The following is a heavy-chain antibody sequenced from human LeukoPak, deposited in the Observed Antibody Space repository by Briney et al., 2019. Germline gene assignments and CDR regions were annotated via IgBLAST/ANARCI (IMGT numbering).Heavy chain of an antibody. CDR3: ARGGGGIADNWFDP. Sequence: SETLSLTCAVYGGSFSGYYWSWIRQPPGKGLEWIGKINHSGSTNYNPSLKSRVTISVDTSKNQFSLKLSSVTAADTAVYYCARGGGGIADNWFDPWGQGTLVTVSS. J-gene: IGHJ5*02. V-gene: IGHV4-34*01. D-gene: IGHD6-13*01. CDR2: INHSGST. CDR1: GGSFSGYY.